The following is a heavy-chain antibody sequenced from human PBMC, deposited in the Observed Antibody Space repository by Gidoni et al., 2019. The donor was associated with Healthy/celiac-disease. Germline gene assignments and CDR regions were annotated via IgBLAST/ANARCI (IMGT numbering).Heavy chain of an antibody. V-gene: IGHV4-39*01. CDR2: SYYSGST. J-gene: IGHJ4*02. D-gene: IGHD3-22*01. CDR3: ARLSYYDSSGHFDY. Sequence: QLQLQESGPGLVKPSETLSLTCTVSGGSISSSSYYWGWIRQPPGKGLEWIGSSYYSGSTYYNPSLKSRVTISVDTSKNQFSLKLSSVTAADTAVYYCARLSYYDSSGHFDYWGQGTLVTVSS. CDR1: GGSISSSSYY.